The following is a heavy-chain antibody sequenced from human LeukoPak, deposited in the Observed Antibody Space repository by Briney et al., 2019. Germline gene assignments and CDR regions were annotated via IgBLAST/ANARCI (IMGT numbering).Heavy chain of an antibody. D-gene: IGHD2-21*02. CDR3: ARQYCGGGCYSAAYYFDY. CDR1: GYSFTSYW. J-gene: IGHJ4*02. V-gene: IGHV5-51*01. CDR2: IYPGDSDT. Sequence: GESLKISCKGSGYSFTSYWIGWVRQMPGKGLGWMGIIYPGDSDTRYSPSFQGQVTIPADKSISTAYLQWSSLKASDTAMYYCARQYCGGGCYSAAYYFDYWGQGTLVTVSS.